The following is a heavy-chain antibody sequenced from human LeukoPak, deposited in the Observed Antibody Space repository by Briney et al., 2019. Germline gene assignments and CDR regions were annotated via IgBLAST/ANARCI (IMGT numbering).Heavy chain of an antibody. V-gene: IGHV1-18*01. CDR2: ISTYSGNT. CDR3: ARGGSRVVTYGNFDY. J-gene: IGHJ4*02. CDR1: GYTFTSYA. D-gene: IGHD2-21*02. Sequence: ASVKVSCTPSGYTFTSYAISWLRQAPGQGLEWMGWISTYSGNTNYAQKLQGRITMTIETSTSTAYMELRSLRSDDTAVYYCARGGSRVVTYGNFDYWGQGTLVTVSS.